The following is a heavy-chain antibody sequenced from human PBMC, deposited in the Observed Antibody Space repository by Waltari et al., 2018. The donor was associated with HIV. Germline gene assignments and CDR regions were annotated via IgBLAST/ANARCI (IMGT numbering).Heavy chain of an antibody. Sequence: QVQLQQSGPGLVKPSQTLSLTCPISGDSVSSHSAAWNWIRQSPARGLEWLGRTYYRSKWYNDYAVSVKSRITINPDTSKNQFSLQLNSVTPEDTAVYYCARTEGQWLVRAGWFDPWGQGTLVTVSS. D-gene: IGHD6-19*01. CDR3: ARTEGQWLVRAGWFDP. J-gene: IGHJ5*02. V-gene: IGHV6-1*01. CDR1: GDSVSSHSAA. CDR2: TYYRSKWYN.